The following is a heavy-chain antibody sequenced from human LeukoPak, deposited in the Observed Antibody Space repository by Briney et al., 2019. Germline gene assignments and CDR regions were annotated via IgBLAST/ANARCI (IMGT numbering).Heavy chain of an antibody. V-gene: IGHV1-46*01. D-gene: IGHD3-16*01. CDR2: INPSGGST. CDR3: ARDYVHYYYMDV. Sequence: ASVKVSCKASGYTFTSYYMHWVRQAPGQGLEWMGIINPSGGSTSYAQKFQGRVTMTTDTSTSTAYMELRSLRSGDTAVYYCARDYVHYYYMDVWGKGTTVTVSS. CDR1: GYTFTSYY. J-gene: IGHJ6*03.